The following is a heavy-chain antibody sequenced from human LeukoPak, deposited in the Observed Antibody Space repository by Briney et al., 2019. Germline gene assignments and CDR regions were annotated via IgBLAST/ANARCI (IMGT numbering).Heavy chain of an antibody. D-gene: IGHD6-13*01. CDR1: GFTFSHCG. CDR3: ARAPGIAAAIDI. V-gene: IGHV3-33*01. CDR2: IWYDGSNK. J-gene: IGHJ3*02. Sequence: GGSLRLSCTTSGFTFSHCGMHWVRRAPGKGLEWVAVIWYDGSNKYYADSVKGRFTISRDNAKNSLYLQMNSLRAEDTAVYYCARAPGIAAAIDIWGQGTMVTVSS.